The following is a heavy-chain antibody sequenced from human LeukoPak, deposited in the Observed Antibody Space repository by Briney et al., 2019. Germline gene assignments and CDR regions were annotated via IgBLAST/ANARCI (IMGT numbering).Heavy chain of an antibody. J-gene: IGHJ4*02. Sequence: ASVKVSCKASGYTFTSYYMHWVRQAPGQGLEWMGIINPSGGSTSYAQKFQGRVTMTRDMSTSTVYMELSSLRSEDTAVYYCARVYDSSGSKSGLDYWGQGTLVTVSS. CDR2: INPSGGST. CDR3: ARVYDSSGSKSGLDY. V-gene: IGHV1-46*01. CDR1: GYTFTSYY. D-gene: IGHD3-22*01.